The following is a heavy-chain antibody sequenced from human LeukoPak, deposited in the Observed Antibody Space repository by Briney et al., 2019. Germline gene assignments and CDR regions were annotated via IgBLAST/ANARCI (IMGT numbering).Heavy chain of an antibody. Sequence: GGSLRLSCAASGFTFSSYVMTWVRQAPGKSLEWVSGISGSGDSTYYADSVKGRFTISRDNSKNTLYLQMNSLRGEDTAVYYCAKDRLGVTPDAFDIWGQRTMVTVSS. CDR1: GFTFSSYV. CDR3: AKDRLGVTPDAFDI. V-gene: IGHV3-23*01. CDR2: ISGSGDST. D-gene: IGHD3-3*01. J-gene: IGHJ3*02.